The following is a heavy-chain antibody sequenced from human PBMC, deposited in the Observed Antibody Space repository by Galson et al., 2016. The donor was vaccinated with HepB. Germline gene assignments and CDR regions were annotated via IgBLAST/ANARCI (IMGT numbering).Heavy chain of an antibody. J-gene: IGHJ4*02. Sequence: SLRLSCAASGFIFSGYDMVWVRQAPGKGLEWVSYISFRSGTIYYADSVKGRFTISRDNAKNALFLQMSSLRAEDTAVYYCARERWNSYWGQGTLVTVSS. CDR3: ARERWNSY. V-gene: IGHV3-48*04. D-gene: IGHD1-7*01. CDR2: ISFRSGTI. CDR1: GFIFSGYD.